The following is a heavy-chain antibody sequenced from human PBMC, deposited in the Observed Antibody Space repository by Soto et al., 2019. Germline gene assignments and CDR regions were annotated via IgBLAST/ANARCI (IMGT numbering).Heavy chain of an antibody. V-gene: IGHV4-34*01. Sequence: SETLSLTCAVYGGSFSGYYWSWIRQPPGKGLEWIGEINHSGSTNYNPSLKSRVTISVDTSKNQFSLKLSSVTAADTAVYYCARLPPVIVVPAAIPPYYYYGMDVWGQGTTVTVSS. CDR2: INHSGST. D-gene: IGHD2-2*01. CDR1: GGSFSGYY. J-gene: IGHJ6*02. CDR3: ARLPPVIVVPAAIPPYYYYGMDV.